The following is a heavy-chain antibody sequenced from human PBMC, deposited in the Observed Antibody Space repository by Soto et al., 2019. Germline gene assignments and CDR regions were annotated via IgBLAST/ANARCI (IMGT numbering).Heavy chain of an antibody. CDR2: INPSGGST. J-gene: IGHJ3*02. D-gene: IGHD1-1*01. Sequence: QVQLVQSGAEVKKPGASVKVSCKASGYTFTSYYMHWVRQAPGQGLQWMGIINPSGGSTSYAQKFQDRVTMTRDTSTSTVYMELSRLRYEDTAVYYCARGRTTATTGVDAFDSWGQGTMVIVSS. CDR3: ARGRTTATTGVDAFDS. CDR1: GYTFTSYY. V-gene: IGHV1-46*03.